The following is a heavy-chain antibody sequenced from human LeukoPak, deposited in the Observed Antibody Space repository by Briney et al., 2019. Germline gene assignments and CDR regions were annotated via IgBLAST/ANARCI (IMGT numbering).Heavy chain of an antibody. Sequence: GASVKVSCKASGYTFTGYYMHWVRQAPGQGLEWMGWINPNSGGTNYAQKFQGRVTMTRDTSISTAYMELSRPRSDDTAVYYCASVLWGSGSYYNEGHWGQGTLVTVSS. V-gene: IGHV1-2*02. D-gene: IGHD3-10*01. CDR1: GYTFTGYY. CDR3: ASVLWGSGSYYNEGH. J-gene: IGHJ4*02. CDR2: INPNSGGT.